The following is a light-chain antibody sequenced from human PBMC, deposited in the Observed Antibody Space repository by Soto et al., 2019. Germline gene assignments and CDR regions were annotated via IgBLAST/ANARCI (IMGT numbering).Light chain of an antibody. CDR2: DVS. J-gene: IGLJ1*01. Sequence: QSALTKPRSVSGSPGQSVTISCTGTSSDVGGYNYVSWYQQHPGKAPKHMIYDVSKRPSGVPDRFSGSKSGNTASLTISGLHAEDEADYYCCSYAGSYTYVFGTGTKLTVL. V-gene: IGLV2-11*01. CDR3: CSYAGSYTYV. CDR1: SSDVGGYNY.